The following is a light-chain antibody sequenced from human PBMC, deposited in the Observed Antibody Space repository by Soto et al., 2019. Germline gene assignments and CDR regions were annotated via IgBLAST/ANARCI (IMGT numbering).Light chain of an antibody. CDR2: GAS. J-gene: IGKJ1*01. Sequence: EIEMTQSPSSLSLSPGERATLSCRASQSVRSNLAWYHQKPGQAPRLLIYGASTRATGIPARFSGGGSETEFTLTISSLQSEDFAVYFCQQYNIWPLWTFGQGTKVDIK. CDR3: QQYNIWPLWT. V-gene: IGKV3D-15*01. CDR1: QSVRSN.